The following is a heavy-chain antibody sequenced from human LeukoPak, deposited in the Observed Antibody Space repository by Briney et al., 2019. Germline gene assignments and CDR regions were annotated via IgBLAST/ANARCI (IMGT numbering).Heavy chain of an antibody. Sequence: PGGSLRLSCAASGFTFSSYWMSWVRQAPGKGLEWVANIKQDGSEKYYVDSVKGRFTISRDNAKNSLYLQMNSLRAEDTAVYYCARDLKDIVVVPAGNYYYYYMDVWGKGTTVTVSS. CDR2: IKQDGSEK. CDR3: ARDLKDIVVVPAGNYYYYYMDV. J-gene: IGHJ6*03. D-gene: IGHD2-2*01. CDR1: GFTFSSYW. V-gene: IGHV3-7*01.